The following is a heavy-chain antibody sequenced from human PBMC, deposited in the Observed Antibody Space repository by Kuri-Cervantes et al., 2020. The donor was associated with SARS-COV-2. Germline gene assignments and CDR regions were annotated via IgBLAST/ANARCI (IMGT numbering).Heavy chain of an antibody. CDR1: GITFSSYA. D-gene: IGHD1-1*01. CDR3: VRDGDHWNFDY. Sequence: LSLTCAASGITFSSYAMSWVRQAPGKGLEWVSAISGSGGSTYYADSVKGRFTISRDNSKNTLYLQMNSLRAEDTAVYYCVRDGDHWNFDYWGQGTLVTVSS. CDR2: ISGSGGST. J-gene: IGHJ4*02. V-gene: IGHV3-23*01.